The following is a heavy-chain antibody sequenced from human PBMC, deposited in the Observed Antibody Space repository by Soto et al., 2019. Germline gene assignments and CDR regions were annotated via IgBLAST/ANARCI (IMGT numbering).Heavy chain of an antibody. CDR2: ISWNSGSI. V-gene: IGHV3-9*01. Sequence: EVQLGESGGGLVQPGRSLRLSCAASRFSFDDYAMHWVRQAPGKGLEWVSGISWNSGSIDYADSVKGRFTISRDNAKNSLYLQMNSLRAEDTALYYCATDSDYIWGSYSYVAYWGQGTLVIVSS. CDR1: RFSFDDYA. J-gene: IGHJ4*02. D-gene: IGHD3-16*01. CDR3: ATDSDYIWGSYSYVAY.